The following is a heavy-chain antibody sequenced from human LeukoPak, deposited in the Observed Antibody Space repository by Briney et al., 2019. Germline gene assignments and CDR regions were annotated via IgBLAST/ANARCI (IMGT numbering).Heavy chain of an antibody. V-gene: IGHV1-2*02. CDR2: INPNSGDT. CDR3: ARRYSGYDLGFDY. D-gene: IGHD5-12*01. J-gene: IGHJ4*02. CDR1: GYSFTGYY. Sequence: GASVKVSCKASGYSFTGYYMHWVRQAPGQGLEWMGWINPNSGDTKYAQKFQGRVTMTRDTSISTAYMELTRLRSDDTAVYYCARRYSGYDLGFDYWGQGTLVTVSS.